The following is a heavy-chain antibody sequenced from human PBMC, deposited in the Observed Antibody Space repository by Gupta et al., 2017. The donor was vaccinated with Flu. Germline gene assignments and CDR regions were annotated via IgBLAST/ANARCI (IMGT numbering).Heavy chain of an antibody. CDR2: ISSSSSYI. Sequence: EVQLVESGGGLVKPGGSLRLSCAASGFTFSSYSMHWVRQAPGKGLEWVSSISSSSSYIYYADSVKGRFTISRDNAKNSLYLQMNSLRAEDTAVYYCARDQLTSIAARYGMDVWGQGTTVTVSS. D-gene: IGHD6-6*01. CDR1: GFTFSSYS. J-gene: IGHJ6*02. V-gene: IGHV3-21*01. CDR3: ARDQLTSIAARYGMDV.